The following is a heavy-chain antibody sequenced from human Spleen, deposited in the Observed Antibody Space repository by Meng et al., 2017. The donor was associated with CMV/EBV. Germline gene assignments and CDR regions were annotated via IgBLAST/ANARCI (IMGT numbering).Heavy chain of an antibody. CDR2: ITSDGSST. J-gene: IGHJ6*02. Sequence: GESLKISCAASGFTFNTYWMHWVRQAPGKGLVWVSRITSDGSSTTYADSVKGRFTISRDNAKNTLYLQMNSLRAEDTAVYYCHTAPREPRFLEWLLYVWGQGTTVTVSS. D-gene: IGHD3-3*01. CDR1: GFTFNTYW. CDR3: HTAPREPRFLEWLLYV. V-gene: IGHV3-74*01.